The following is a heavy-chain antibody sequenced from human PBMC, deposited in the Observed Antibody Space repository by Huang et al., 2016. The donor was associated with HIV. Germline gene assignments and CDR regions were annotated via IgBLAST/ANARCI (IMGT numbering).Heavy chain of an antibody. J-gene: IGHJ4*02. V-gene: IGHV3-23*01. CDR3: AKVVVVVVAATFADS. CDR1: GFSFSNYA. D-gene: IGHD2-15*01. CDR2: TSGSGGST. Sequence: EVQLLESGGGLAQPGGSLRLSCAASGFSFSNYAMTWVRQAPGKGLGWVSITSGSGGSTYYADSVKGRFTISRDNSKNMLYLQMNSLRAEDTAVYYCAKVVVVVVAATFADSWGQGTLVTVSS.